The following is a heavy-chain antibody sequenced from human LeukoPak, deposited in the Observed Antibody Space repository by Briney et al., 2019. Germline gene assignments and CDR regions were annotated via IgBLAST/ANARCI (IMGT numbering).Heavy chain of an antibody. J-gene: IGHJ4*02. CDR2: ISGSGGTT. CDR1: GFTFSSYA. D-gene: IGHD4-4*01. Sequence: PGGSLRLSCAASGFTFSSYAMSWVRQAPGKGLEWVSAISGSGGTTYYTDSVKGRFTISRDNSKNTLYLQMNSLRAEDTAVYYCARGRDGYSPFDYWGQGTLVTVSS. V-gene: IGHV3-23*01. CDR3: ARGRDGYSPFDY.